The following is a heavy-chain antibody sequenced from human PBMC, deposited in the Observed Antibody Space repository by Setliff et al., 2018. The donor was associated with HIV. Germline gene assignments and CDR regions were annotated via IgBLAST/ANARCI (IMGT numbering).Heavy chain of an antibody. CDR1: GFTFSDCS. Sequence: GGSLRLSCAASGFTFSDCSMNWVRQAPGKGLEWISYITSTGSTIFYADSVKGRFTISRDNDKNSVHLQMTSLRAEDTAVYYCARGRGSSSSWPIDYWGQGTLVTVSS. CDR3: ARGRGSSSSWPIDY. J-gene: IGHJ4*02. CDR2: ITSTGSTI. V-gene: IGHV3-48*01. D-gene: IGHD6-13*01.